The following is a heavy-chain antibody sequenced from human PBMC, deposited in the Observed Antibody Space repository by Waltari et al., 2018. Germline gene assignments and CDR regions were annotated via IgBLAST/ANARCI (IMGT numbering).Heavy chain of an antibody. J-gene: IGHJ3*02. CDR3: ARPAGSWYNAFDI. D-gene: IGHD6-13*01. CDR1: GYTFTGYY. CDR2: INPNSGGT. V-gene: IGHV1-2*06. Sequence: QVQLVQSGAEVKKPGASVKVSCKASGYTFTGYYMHWVRQAPGQGLEWMGRINPNSGGTNYAQKFQGRVTMTRDTSISTAYMELNRLRSDDTAVYYCARPAGSWYNAFDIWGQGTMVTVSS.